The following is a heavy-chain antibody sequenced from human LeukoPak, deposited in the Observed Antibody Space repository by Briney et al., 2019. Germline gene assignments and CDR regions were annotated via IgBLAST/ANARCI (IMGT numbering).Heavy chain of an antibody. D-gene: IGHD3-22*01. J-gene: IGHJ4*02. CDR2: ISGDGGST. Sequence: GGSLRLSCAASGFTFDDYAMHWVRQAPGKGLEWVSLISGDGGSTYYADSVKGRFTISRDNSKNSLYLQMNSLRTEDTALYYCAKDWQDDSSGPIDYWGQGTLVTVSS. CDR1: GFTFDDYA. V-gene: IGHV3-43*02. CDR3: AKDWQDDSSGPIDY.